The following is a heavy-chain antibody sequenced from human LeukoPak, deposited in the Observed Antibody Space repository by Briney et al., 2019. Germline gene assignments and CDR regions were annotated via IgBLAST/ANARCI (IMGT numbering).Heavy chain of an antibody. D-gene: IGHD3-22*01. V-gene: IGHV3-33*01. J-gene: IGHJ4*02. Sequence: PGRSPRLSCAASGFTFSSYGMHWVRQAPGKGLEWVAVIWYDGSNKYYADSLKGRFTISRDNSKSTLYLQMNSLRAEDTAVYYCARDMHNYYDSSGYIGYFDYWGQGTLVTVSS. CDR1: GFTFSSYG. CDR2: IWYDGSNK. CDR3: ARDMHNYYDSSGYIGYFDY.